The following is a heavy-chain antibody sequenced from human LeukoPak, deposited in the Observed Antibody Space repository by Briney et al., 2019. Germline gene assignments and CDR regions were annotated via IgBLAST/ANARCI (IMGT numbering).Heavy chain of an antibody. CDR2: ISYDGSNK. CDR1: GFTFSSYA. Sequence: GGSLRLSCAASGFTFSSYAMHWVRQAPGRGLEWVAVISYDGSNKYYADSVKGRFTISRDNSKNTLYLEMNSLRPEDTAVYYCARDRRWLQYSDYWGQGTLVTVSS. D-gene: IGHD5-24*01. J-gene: IGHJ4*02. CDR3: ARDRRWLQYSDY. V-gene: IGHV3-30*04.